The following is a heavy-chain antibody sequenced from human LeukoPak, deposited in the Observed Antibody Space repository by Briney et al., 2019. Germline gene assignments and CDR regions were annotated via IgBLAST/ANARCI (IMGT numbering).Heavy chain of an antibody. CDR1: GFSICDYW. J-gene: IGHJ5*02. D-gene: IGHD3-10*01. V-gene: IGHV3-7*01. Sequence: GGSLRLSCAASGFSICDYWMSWVRQAPGKGLEWVANINQDKSSKAYVDSVKGRFTISRDNAKNSLYLQMNSLRAKDTAVYYCWHPMIQGAVSWGQGTLVTVSS. CDR3: WHPMIQGAVS. CDR2: INQDKSSK.